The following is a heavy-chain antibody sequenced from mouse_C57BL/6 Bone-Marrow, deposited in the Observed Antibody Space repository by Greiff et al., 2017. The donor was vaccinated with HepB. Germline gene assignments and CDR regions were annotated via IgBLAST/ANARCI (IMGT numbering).Heavy chain of an antibody. CDR3: ARANYGSSYPFAY. CDR1: GYTFTSYW. Sequence: QVQLQQPGAELVRPGSSVKLSCKASGYTFTSYWMHWVKQRPIQGLEWIGNIDPSDSETHYNQKFKDKATLTVDKSSSTAYKQLSSLTSEDSAVYYCARANYGSSYPFAYWGQGTLVTVSA. CDR2: IDPSDSET. V-gene: IGHV1-52*01. D-gene: IGHD1-1*01. J-gene: IGHJ3*01.